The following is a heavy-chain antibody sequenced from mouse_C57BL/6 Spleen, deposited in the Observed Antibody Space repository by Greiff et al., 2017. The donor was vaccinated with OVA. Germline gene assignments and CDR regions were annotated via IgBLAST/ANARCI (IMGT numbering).Heavy chain of an antibody. CDR3: ARQGTGNWYFDV. CDR1: GFTFSDYG. Sequence: DVKLVESGGGLVQPGGSLKLSCAASGFTFSDYGMAWVRQAPRKGPEWVAFISNLAYSIYYADTVTGRFTISRENAKNTLYLEMSSLRSEDTAMYYCARQGTGNWYFDVWGTGTTVTVSS. D-gene: IGHD4-1*01. V-gene: IGHV5-15*01. CDR2: ISNLAYSI. J-gene: IGHJ1*03.